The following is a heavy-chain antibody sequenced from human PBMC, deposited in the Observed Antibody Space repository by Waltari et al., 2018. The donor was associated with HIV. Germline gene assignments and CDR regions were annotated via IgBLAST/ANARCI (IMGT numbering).Heavy chain of an antibody. CDR1: GYTFTGYY. CDR3: ARDRIAVTGSYYYGMDV. V-gene: IGHV1-2*02. J-gene: IGHJ6*02. D-gene: IGHD6-19*01. Sequence: QVQLVQSGAEVKKPGASVKVSCKASGYTFTGYYMHLGRQAPGQGLEWMGWINPKSDGTNYAQKFQGRVTMTRDTSTSTAYMELSRLRSDDTALYYCARDRIAVTGSYYYGMDVWGQGTTVTVSS. CDR2: INPKSDGT.